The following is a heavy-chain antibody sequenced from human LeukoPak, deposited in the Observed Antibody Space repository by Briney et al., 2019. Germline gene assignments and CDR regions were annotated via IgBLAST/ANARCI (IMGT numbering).Heavy chain of an antibody. D-gene: IGHD3-10*01. V-gene: IGHV3-20*04. CDR1: GFTFDDYG. CDR2: INWNGGST. Sequence: GGSLRLSCASSGFTFDDYGMSWVRQAPGKGLKWVSGINWNGGSTGYADSVKGRFTISRDNAKNSLYLQMNSLRAEDTALYYCARSLWFGETVGVYWGQGTLVTVSP. J-gene: IGHJ4*02. CDR3: ARSLWFGETVGVY.